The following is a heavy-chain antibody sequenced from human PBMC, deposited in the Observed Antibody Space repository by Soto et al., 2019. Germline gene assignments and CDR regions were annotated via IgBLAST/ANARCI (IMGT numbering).Heavy chain of an antibody. Sequence: QVQLQESGPGLVKPSETLSLICSVSGGSISSYYWSWIRQPPGKGLEWIGYIYYSGSTKYNPSLKSRVPISVATSKNQFSLTLSSVTAADTAVYYCARQGEDIVVVPAATGGLSYFYYMDVWGKGTTVTVSS. D-gene: IGHD2-2*01. J-gene: IGHJ6*03. CDR1: GGSISSYY. V-gene: IGHV4-59*08. CDR2: IYYSGST. CDR3: ARQGEDIVVVPAATGGLSYFYYMDV.